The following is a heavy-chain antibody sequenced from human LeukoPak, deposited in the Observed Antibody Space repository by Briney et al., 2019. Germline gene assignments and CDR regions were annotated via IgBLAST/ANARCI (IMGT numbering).Heavy chain of an antibody. Sequence: SETLSLTCTVSGGSISSSSYYWGWIRQPPGKGLEWIGSIYYSGSTYYNPSLKSRVTISVDTSKNQFSLKLSSVTAADTAVYYCARDDSSGYYSYYYFDYWGQGTLVTVSS. J-gene: IGHJ4*02. CDR2: IYYSGST. CDR1: GGSISSSSYY. V-gene: IGHV4-39*02. CDR3: ARDDSSGYYSYYYFDY. D-gene: IGHD3-22*01.